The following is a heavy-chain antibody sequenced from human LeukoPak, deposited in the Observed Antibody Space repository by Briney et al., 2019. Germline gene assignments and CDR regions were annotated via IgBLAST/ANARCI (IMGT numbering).Heavy chain of an antibody. CDR1: GFTFSSYG. CDR3: AKFNRQYCSSTSCYGGSDY. V-gene: IGHV3-30*02. CDR2: IRFDGSNK. D-gene: IGHD2-2*01. Sequence: GGSLRLSCAASGFTFSSYGMHWVRQAPGKGLEWVAFIRFDGSNKYYTDSVKGRSTLSRDNSKNTLYLQINSLRAEDTAVYYCAKFNRQYCSSTSCYGGSDYWGQGTLVTVSS. J-gene: IGHJ4*02.